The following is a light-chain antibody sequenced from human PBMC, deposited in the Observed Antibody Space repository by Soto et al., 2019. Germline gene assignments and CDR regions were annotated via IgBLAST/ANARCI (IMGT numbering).Light chain of an antibody. J-gene: IGLJ1*01. CDR3: SSYTSSSTPYV. V-gene: IGLV2-14*01. CDR2: DVS. CDR1: SSDVGDYNY. Sequence: QSALTQPASVSGSPGQSITISCTGTSSDVGDYNYVSWYQQHPGKATKLMIYDVSNRPSEVSNRFSGSKSGNTASLTISGLQAEDEADYYCSSYTSSSTPYVFGTGTKLTVL.